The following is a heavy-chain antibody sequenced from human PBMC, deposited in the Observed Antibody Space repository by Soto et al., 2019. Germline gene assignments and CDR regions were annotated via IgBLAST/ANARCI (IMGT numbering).Heavy chain of an antibody. CDR1: SGSISSSNW. J-gene: IGHJ6*03. CDR3: ARERKSGPDYYYMDV. Sequence: SETLSLTCAVSSGSISSSNWWSWVRQPPGKGLEWIGEIYHSGSTNYNPSLKSRVTISVDKSKNQFSLKLSSVTAADTAVYYCARERKSGPDYYYMDVWGKGTTVTVSS. V-gene: IGHV4-4*02. CDR2: IYHSGST. D-gene: IGHD3-3*01.